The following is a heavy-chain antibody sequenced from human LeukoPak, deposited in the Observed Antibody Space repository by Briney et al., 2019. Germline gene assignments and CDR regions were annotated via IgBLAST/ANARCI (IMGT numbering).Heavy chain of an antibody. CDR2: IYTGTTT. V-gene: IGHV3-53*01. CDR3: ARDRGHFDY. J-gene: IGHJ4*02. Sequence: GGSLRLSCAASGLSVSRNYISWVRQAPGKGLEWVSFIYTGTTTFYADSVKGRFTISRDNSRNTVYLELNSLRADDTAVYYCARDRGHFDYWGPGTLVTVSS. D-gene: IGHD3-10*01. CDR1: GLSVSRNY.